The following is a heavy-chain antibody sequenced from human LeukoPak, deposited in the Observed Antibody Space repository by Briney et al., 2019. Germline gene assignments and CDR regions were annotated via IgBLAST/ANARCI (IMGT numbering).Heavy chain of an antibody. CDR3: ARDRALFCSGGTCYSTRTFDY. CDR1: GFTFGSYW. CDR2: IKSDGSDT. J-gene: IGHJ4*02. V-gene: IGHV3-74*01. D-gene: IGHD2-15*01. Sequence: GGSLRLSCAASGFTFGSYWMHWVRQVPRKGLVWVSHIKSDGSDTSYADSVKGRFTISRDNAKNTLYLQMNSLRTEDTAVHYCARDRALFCSGGTCYSTRTFDYWGQGTLVTVSS.